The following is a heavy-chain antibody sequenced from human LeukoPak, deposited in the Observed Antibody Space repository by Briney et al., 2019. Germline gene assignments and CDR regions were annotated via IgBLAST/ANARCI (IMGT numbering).Heavy chain of an antibody. CDR3: AKDTKGVVATGNGFDP. V-gene: IGHV3-30*02. CDR2: IRYDGGNK. D-gene: IGHD3-3*01. CDR1: GFTFSSYS. J-gene: IGHJ5*02. Sequence: GGSLRLSCAASGFTFSSYSMNWVRQAPGKGLEWVAFIRYDGGNKYYADSVKGRFTISRDNSKNTLYLQMNSLRAEDTAVYYCAKDTKGVVATGNGFDPWGQGTLVTVSS.